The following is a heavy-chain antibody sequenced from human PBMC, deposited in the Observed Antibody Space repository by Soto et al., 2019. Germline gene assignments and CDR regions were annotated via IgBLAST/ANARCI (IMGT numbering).Heavy chain of an antibody. V-gene: IGHV4-31*03. Sequence: PSETLSLTCTVSGGSISSGGYYWSWIRQHPGKGLEWIGCIYYSGSTYYNPSLKSRVTISVDTSKNQFSLKLSSVTAADTAVYYCARDENYGYYYYGMDVWGQGTTVTVS. J-gene: IGHJ6*02. CDR1: GGSISSGGYY. CDR2: IYYSGST. D-gene: IGHD4-17*01. CDR3: ARDENYGYYYYGMDV.